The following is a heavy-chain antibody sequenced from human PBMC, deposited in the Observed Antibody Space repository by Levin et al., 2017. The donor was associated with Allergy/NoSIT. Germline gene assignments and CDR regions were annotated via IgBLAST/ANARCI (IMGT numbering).Heavy chain of an antibody. CDR1: GFTFSSYA. V-gene: IGHV3-23*01. Sequence: GESLKISCAASGFTFSSYAMSWVRQAPGKGLEWVSGISGSGDNTYYADSVKGRFTISRDNSKTTLYLQMNSLRAEDTAIYYCAKDLYGDYYMDVWGKGTTVTVSS. CDR2: ISGSGDNT. J-gene: IGHJ6*03. CDR3: AKDLYGDYYMDV. D-gene: IGHD4-17*01.